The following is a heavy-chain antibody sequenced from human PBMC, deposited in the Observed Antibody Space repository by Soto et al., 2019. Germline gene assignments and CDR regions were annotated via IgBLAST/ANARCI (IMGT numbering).Heavy chain of an antibody. CDR2: VNEDGSEK. Sequence: EMQLVESGGGLVQPGGSLRLSCAASGFTFSNQWMSWVRQAPGKGLEWVAKVNEDGSEKSYVDSVKGRFTISRDNAMSSLYLQMDGLRAEDTAVYHCVRDAAWSFDYLGQGTLVTVSS. CDR3: VRDAAWSFDY. CDR1: GFTFSNQW. V-gene: IGHV3-7*01. D-gene: IGHD2-15*01. J-gene: IGHJ4*02.